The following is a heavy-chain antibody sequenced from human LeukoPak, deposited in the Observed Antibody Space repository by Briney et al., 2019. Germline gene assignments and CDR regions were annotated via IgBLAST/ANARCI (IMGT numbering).Heavy chain of an antibody. V-gene: IGHV3-48*03. J-gene: IGHJ4*02. D-gene: IGHD5-18*01. CDR3: ARPGGYSYGSYCFDY. CDR1: GFTFSSYE. CDR2: ISSSSSYT. Sequence: GGSLRLSCAASGFTFSSYEMNWVRQAPGKGLEWVSYISSSSSYTNYGDSVKGRFTISRDNAKNSLYLQLNSLRAEDTAVYYCARPGGYSYGSYCFDYWGQGALVTVSS.